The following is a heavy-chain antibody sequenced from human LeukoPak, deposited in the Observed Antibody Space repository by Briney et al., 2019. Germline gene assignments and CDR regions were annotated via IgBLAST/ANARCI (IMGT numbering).Heavy chain of an antibody. J-gene: IGHJ4*02. D-gene: IGHD5-18*01. CDR3: ASLVDTAMSY. CDR1: GGSISSYY. V-gene: IGHV4-59*08. CDR2: IYYSGST. Sequence: SETLSLTCTVSGGSISSYYWSWIRQPPGKGLEWIGYIYYSGSTNYNPSLKSRVTISVDTSKNQFSLKLSSVTAADTAVYYCASLVDTAMSYWGQGTLVTVSP.